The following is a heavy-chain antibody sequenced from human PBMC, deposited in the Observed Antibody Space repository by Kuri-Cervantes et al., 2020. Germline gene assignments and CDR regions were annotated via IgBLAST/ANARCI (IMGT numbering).Heavy chain of an antibody. V-gene: IGHV3-30*01. CDR3: YGSGYDDAFDI. J-gene: IGHJ3*02. CDR1: GFTFSSYA. Sequence: GGSLRLSCAASGFTFSSYAMHWVRQAPGKGLEWVAVISYDGSKKYYADSVKGRFTISRDNSKNTLFLQMNSLRADDTAVYYCYGSGYDDAFDIWGQGTMVTVSS. D-gene: IGHD5-12*01. CDR2: ISYDGSKK.